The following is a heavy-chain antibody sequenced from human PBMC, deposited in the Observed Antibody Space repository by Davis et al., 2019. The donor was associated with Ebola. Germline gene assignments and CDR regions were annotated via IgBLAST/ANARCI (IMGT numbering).Heavy chain of an antibody. CDR2: ISSNTNTK. CDR3: ARPRLRYFNEPIDC. D-gene: IGHD3-9*01. V-gene: IGHV3-11*01. Sequence: GESLKISCAASGFTLSDYYMSWVRQAPGKGLEWVSYISSNTNTKYYADSVKGRFTISRDNAKNSLYLQMNSLRAEDTAVYFCARPRLRYFNEPIDCWGQGTLVTVSS. CDR1: GFTLSDYY. J-gene: IGHJ4*02.